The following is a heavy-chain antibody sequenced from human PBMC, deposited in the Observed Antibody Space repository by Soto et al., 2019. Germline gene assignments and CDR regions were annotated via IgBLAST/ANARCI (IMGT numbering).Heavy chain of an antibody. CDR3: ARAEVRCGSSSCSPFYYGMDV. CDR2: LSNGGGTT. V-gene: IGHV3-23*01. Sequence: EVQLLESGGGLVQPGGSLRLSCAASGFTFSSYAMNWVRQAPGKGLEWVSGLSNGGGTTYYADSVKGRFTISRDNSKRTLYLEMNSLRGEDTAVFYCARAEVRCGSSSCSPFYYGMDVWGQGTTVTVSS. D-gene: IGHD2-2*01. J-gene: IGHJ6*02. CDR1: GFTFSSYA.